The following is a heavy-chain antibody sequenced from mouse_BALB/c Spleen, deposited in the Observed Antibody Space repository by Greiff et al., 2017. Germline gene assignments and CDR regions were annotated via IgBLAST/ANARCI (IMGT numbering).Heavy chain of an antibody. CDR2: ISSGGST. V-gene: IGHV5-6-5*01. Sequence: DVMLVESGGGLVKPGGSLKLSCAASGFTFSSYAMSWVRQTPEKRLEWVASISSGGSTYYPDSVKGRFTISRDNARNILYLQMSSLRSEDTAMYYCARTMITSMDYWGQGTSVTVSS. CDR3: ARTMITSMDY. CDR1: GFTFSSYA. J-gene: IGHJ4*01. D-gene: IGHD2-4*01.